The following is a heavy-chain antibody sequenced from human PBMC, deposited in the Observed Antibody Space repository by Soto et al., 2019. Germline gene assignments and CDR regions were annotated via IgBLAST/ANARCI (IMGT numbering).Heavy chain of an antibody. D-gene: IGHD5-18*01. CDR3: ARRYSYGLNWFDP. CDR1: GGSFSGYY. J-gene: IGHJ5*02. CDR2: INHSGST. Sequence: SETLSLTCAVYGGSFSGYYWSWIRQPPGKGLEWIGEINHSGSTNYNPSLKSRVTISVDTSKNQFSLKLSSVTAADTAVYYCARRYSYGLNWFDPWGQGTLVTVSS. V-gene: IGHV4-34*01.